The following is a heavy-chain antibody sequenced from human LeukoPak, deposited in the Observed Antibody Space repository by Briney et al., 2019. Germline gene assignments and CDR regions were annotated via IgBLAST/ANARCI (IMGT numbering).Heavy chain of an antibody. V-gene: IGHV1-2*02. CDR3: ARGDADSSGYAPG. D-gene: IGHD3-22*01. J-gene: IGHJ4*02. CDR1: GYTFTGYY. CDR2: INPNSGGT. Sequence: ASVKVSCKASGYTFTGYYMHWVRQAPGQGREWMGWINPNSGGTNYAQKFQGRVTMTRDTSISTAYMELSRLRSDDTAVYYCARGDADSSGYAPGWGQGTLVTVSS.